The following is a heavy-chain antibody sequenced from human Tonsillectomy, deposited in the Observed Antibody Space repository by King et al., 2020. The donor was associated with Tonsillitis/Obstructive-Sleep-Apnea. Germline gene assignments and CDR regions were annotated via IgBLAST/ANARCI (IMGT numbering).Heavy chain of an antibody. Sequence: VQLVESGGGLVKPGGSLRLSCAASGFTFSNAWMNWVRQAPGKGLEWVGRIKSKTDGGTTDYAAPVKGRFTISRDDSKNTLYLQMNSLKTKDTAVYYCTTAEGMAVAARGYWGQGTLVTVSS. D-gene: IGHD6-19*01. J-gene: IGHJ4*02. V-gene: IGHV3-15*07. CDR2: IKSKTDGGTT. CDR1: GFTFSNAW. CDR3: TTAEGMAVAARGY.